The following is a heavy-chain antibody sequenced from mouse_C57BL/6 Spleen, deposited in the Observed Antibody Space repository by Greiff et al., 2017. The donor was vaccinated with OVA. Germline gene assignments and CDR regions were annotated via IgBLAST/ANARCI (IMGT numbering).Heavy chain of an antibody. J-gene: IGHJ3*01. CDR3: AKMKPPGTGIAY. V-gene: IGHV1-64*01. CDR1: GYTFTSYW. D-gene: IGHD4-1*01. CDR2: IHPNSGST. Sequence: QVQLQQPGAELVKPGASVKLSCKASGYTFTSYWMHWVKQRPGQGLEWIGMIHPNSGSTNYNEKFKSKATLTVDKSSSTAYMQLSSLTSEDSAVYYCAKMKPPGTGIAYWGQGALVTVSA.